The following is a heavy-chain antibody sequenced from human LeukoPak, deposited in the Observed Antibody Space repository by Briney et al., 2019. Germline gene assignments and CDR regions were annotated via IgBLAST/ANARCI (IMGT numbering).Heavy chain of an antibody. J-gene: IGHJ3*01. Sequence: GASVKVSCKASGYTFTSYDIRWVRQAPGQGLEWMGWISSYTGNTNYAQKLQGRVAMTTDTSTSTAYMELRSLRSDDTAVYYCGRNSSGDAFDVWAQGTMVTVSS. V-gene: IGHV1-18*01. CDR3: GRNSSGDAFDV. CDR1: GYTFTSYD. D-gene: IGHD6-19*01. CDR2: ISSYTGNT.